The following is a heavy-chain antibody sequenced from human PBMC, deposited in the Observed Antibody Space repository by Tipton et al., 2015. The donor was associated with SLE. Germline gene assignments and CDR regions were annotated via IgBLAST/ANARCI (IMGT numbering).Heavy chain of an antibody. CDR1: GDSISSTSYY. CDR2: XYYSGST. D-gene: IGHD3-16*01. J-gene: IGHJ4*02. CDR3: VGDPLNADFDYIWGLHRLFCFDF. V-gene: IGHV4-39*07. Sequence: TLSLTCTVSGDSISSTSYYWXXICQPPGKGLEWIGTXYYSGSTSYNPSLKSRVTISIDTSKNQFSLKLNSVTAADTAVYYCVGDPLNADFDYIWGLHRLFCFDFGGEGALVPVSS.